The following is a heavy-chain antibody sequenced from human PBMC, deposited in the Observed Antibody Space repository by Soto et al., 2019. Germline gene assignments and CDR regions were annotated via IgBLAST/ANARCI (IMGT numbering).Heavy chain of an antibody. D-gene: IGHD3-10*01. CDR2: INPSGGST. V-gene: IGHV1-46*03. J-gene: IGHJ4*02. CDR3: ARADGSGSYYNPYFDY. CDR1: GYTFTSYY. Sequence: ASVKVSCKASGYTFTSYYMHWVRQAPGQGLEWMGIINPSGGSTSYAQKFQGRVTMTRDTSTSTVYMELSSLRSEDTAVYYCARADGSGSYYNPYFDYWGQGTLVTVSS.